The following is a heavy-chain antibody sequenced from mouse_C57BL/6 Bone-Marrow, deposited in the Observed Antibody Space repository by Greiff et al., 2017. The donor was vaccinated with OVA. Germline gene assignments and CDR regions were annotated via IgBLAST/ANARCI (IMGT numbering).Heavy chain of an antibody. CDR3: ARVYYSNWRDY. D-gene: IGHD2-5*01. Sequence: VQLQQSGAELARPGASVKLSCKASGYTFTSYGISWVKQRTGQGLAWIGGIYPRNGNTYSNEKFKGKATLTADKSSSTAYMELRSLTSEDLAVYFCARVYYSNWRDYWGQGTSVTVSS. J-gene: IGHJ4*01. CDR2: IYPRNGNT. CDR1: GYTFTSYG. V-gene: IGHV1-81*01.